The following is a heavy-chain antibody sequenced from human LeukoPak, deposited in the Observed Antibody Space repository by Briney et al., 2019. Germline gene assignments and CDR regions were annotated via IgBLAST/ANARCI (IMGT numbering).Heavy chain of an antibody. CDR2: IIPIFGTA. D-gene: IGHD5-12*01. Sequence: SVKVSCKASGYTFTSYGISWVRQAPGQGLEWMGGIIPIFGTANYAQKFQGRVTITADESTSTAYMELSSLRSEDTAVYYCARGSGYDVFDYWGQGTLVTVSS. V-gene: IGHV1-69*13. J-gene: IGHJ4*02. CDR3: ARGSGYDVFDY. CDR1: GYTFTSYG.